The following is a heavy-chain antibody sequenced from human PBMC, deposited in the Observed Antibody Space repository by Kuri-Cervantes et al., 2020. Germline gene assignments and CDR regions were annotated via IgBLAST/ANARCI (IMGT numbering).Heavy chain of an antibody. V-gene: IGHV1-18*01. CDR1: GYTFTSYG. Sequence: ASVKVSCKASGYTFTSYGISWMRQAPGQGLEWMGWISAYNGNTNYAQKLQGRVTMTTDTSTSTAYMELRSLRSDDTAVYYCARVCPAYSSGWYIYYYYGMDVWGQGTTVTVSS. J-gene: IGHJ6*02. CDR3: ARVCPAYSSGWYIYYYYGMDV. D-gene: IGHD6-19*01. CDR2: ISAYNGNT.